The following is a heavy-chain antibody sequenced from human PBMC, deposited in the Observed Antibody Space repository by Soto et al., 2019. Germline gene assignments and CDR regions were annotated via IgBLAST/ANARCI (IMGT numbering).Heavy chain of an antibody. J-gene: IGHJ5*02. Sequence: PGGSLRLSCAASGFTFSSYWMHWVRQAPGKGLVWVSRINSDGSSTSYADSVKGRFTISRDNAKNTLYLQMNSLRAEDTAVYYCARDPLRGYSSGWSGRGTPYKQYNWFDPWGQGTLVTVSS. V-gene: IGHV3-74*01. D-gene: IGHD6-19*01. CDR1: GFTFSSYW. CDR3: ARDPLRGYSSGWSGRGTPYKQYNWFDP. CDR2: INSDGSST.